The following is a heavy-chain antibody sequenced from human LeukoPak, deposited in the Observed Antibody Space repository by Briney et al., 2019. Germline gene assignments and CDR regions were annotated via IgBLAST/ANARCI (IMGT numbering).Heavy chain of an antibody. CDR2: IYYSGST. CDR1: GGSISSSSYY. D-gene: IGHD2-21*02. J-gene: IGHJ3*02. Sequence: SETLSLTCTVSGGSISSSSYYWGWIRQPPGKGLEWIGSIYYSGSTYYNPSLKSRVTISVDTSKNQFSLKLSSVTAADTAVYYCARHGPPAYCGGDCYSGAFDIWGQGTMVTVS. CDR3: ARHGPPAYCGGDCYSGAFDI. V-gene: IGHV4-39*01.